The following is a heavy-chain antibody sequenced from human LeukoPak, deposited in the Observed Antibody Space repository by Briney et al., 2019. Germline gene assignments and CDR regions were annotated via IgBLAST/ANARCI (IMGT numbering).Heavy chain of an antibody. CDR3: ARGRYSSSLTVYGMDV. J-gene: IGHJ6*02. V-gene: IGHV4-39*01. Sequence: SETLSLTCTVSGGSISSSSYCWGWIRQPPGKGLEWIGSIYYSGSTYYNPSLKSRVTISVDTSKNQFSLNLSSVTAADTAVYYCARGRYSSSLTVYGMDVWGHGTTVTVSS. CDR1: GGSISSSSYC. D-gene: IGHD6-13*01. CDR2: IYYSGST.